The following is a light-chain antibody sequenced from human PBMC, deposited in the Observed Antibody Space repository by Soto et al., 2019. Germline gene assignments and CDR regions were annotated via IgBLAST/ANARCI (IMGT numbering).Light chain of an antibody. CDR3: QQYGTPPRT. CDR2: GAS. Sequence: EIVLTQSPGTLSLSPGEKATLSCRASRTVSNNYVAWFQQKPGQAPKLLIYGASVRATGIPGRFSGSGSGTDFTFTISRLEPEDFAVYYCQQYGTPPRTFGHGTKVEIK. J-gene: IGKJ1*01. V-gene: IGKV3-20*01. CDR1: RTVSNNY.